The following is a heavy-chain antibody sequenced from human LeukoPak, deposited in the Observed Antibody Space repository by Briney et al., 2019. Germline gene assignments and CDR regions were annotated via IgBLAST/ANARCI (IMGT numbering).Heavy chain of an antibody. V-gene: IGHV3-30-3*01. J-gene: IGHJ2*01. Sequence: PGGSLRLSCAASGFTFSSYAMHWVRQAPGKGLEWVAVISYDGSNKYYADSVKGRFTISRDNSKNTLYLQMNSLRAEDTAVYYCWGTDYDSSGYPNWYFDLWGRGTLVTVSS. CDR1: GFTFSSYA. CDR2: ISYDGSNK. D-gene: IGHD3-22*01. CDR3: WGTDYDSSGYPNWYFDL.